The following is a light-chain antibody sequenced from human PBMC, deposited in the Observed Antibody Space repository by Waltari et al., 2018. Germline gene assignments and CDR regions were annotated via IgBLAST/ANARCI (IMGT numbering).Light chain of an antibody. V-gene: IGKV1-5*03. CDR3: HQYKTYAWT. Sequence: DIQLPQSPPTLSASVGDRVTITCRASQSINSRLAWYQHKPGEAPKLLIYKASSLESGVPSRFSGSGSGTEFTLTISSLQPDDFASYYCHQYKTYAWTFGQGTKVEIK. CDR2: KAS. J-gene: IGKJ1*01. CDR1: QSINSR.